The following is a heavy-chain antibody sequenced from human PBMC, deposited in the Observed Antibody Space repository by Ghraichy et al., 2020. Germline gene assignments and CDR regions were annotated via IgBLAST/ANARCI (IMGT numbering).Heavy chain of an antibody. D-gene: IGHD5-24*01. J-gene: IGHJ4*02. CDR1: GFTFSSYG. Sequence: GSLRLSCAASGFTFSSYGMHWVRQAPGKGLEWVALISKDGREKYYADSVKGRFTISRDNSKNTVYLQMNSLKSEDTAVYYCAKDKGWLNLDYWGQGTLVTVSS. CDR3: AKDKGWLNLDY. CDR2: ISKDGREK. V-gene: IGHV3-30*18.